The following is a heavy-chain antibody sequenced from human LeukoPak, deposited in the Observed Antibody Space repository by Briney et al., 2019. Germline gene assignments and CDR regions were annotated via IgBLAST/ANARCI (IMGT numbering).Heavy chain of an antibody. CDR1: GSTFSSYG. Sequence: GRSLRLSCAASGSTFSSYGIHWVRQAPGKGLEWVAVISNDGSNKFYADSVKGRFTISRDNSKNTLYLQMNSLRAEDTAFYYCAKETGRWELEWGQGTLVTVSS. D-gene: IGHD1-26*01. CDR2: ISNDGSNK. CDR3: AKETGRWELE. V-gene: IGHV3-30*18. J-gene: IGHJ4*02.